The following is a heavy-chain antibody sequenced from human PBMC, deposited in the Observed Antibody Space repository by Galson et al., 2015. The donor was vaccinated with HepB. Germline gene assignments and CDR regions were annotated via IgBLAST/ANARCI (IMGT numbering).Heavy chain of an antibody. V-gene: IGHV4-59*01. CDR3: ARVGSSVFGVVKIDY. Sequence: SETLSLTCSVSGGSISNYYWNWIRQPPGKGLEWLGYIHHSGITNYRPSLNRQVMISLDTSKNQFSLKVTSVTVADTAVYYCARVGSSVFGVVKIDYWGQRTLVTVSS. D-gene: IGHD3-3*01. J-gene: IGHJ4*02. CDR2: IHHSGIT. CDR1: GGSISNYY.